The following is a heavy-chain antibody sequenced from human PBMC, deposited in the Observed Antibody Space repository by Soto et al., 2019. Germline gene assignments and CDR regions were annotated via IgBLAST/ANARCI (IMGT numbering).Heavy chain of an antibody. CDR2: IYYSGST. D-gene: IGHD2-2*01. Sequence: QVQLQESGPGLVKPSQTLSLTFTVSGSSISSGGYYWSWIRQHPGKGLEWIGYIYYSGSTYYNPSLKSRVTISVDTSKNQFSLKLSSVTAADTAVYYCAGGYCSSTSCPHSYGMDVWGQGTTVTVSS. CDR3: AGGYCSSTSCPHSYGMDV. CDR1: GSSISSGGYY. V-gene: IGHV4-31*03. J-gene: IGHJ6*02.